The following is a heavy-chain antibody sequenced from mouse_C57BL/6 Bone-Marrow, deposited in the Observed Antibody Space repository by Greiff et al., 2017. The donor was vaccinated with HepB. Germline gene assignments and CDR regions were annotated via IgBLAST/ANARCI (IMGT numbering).Heavy chain of an antibody. CDR2: IDPSDSYT. Sequence: QVQLQQPGAELVRPGTSVKLSCKASGYTFTSYWMHWVKQRPGQGLEWIGVIDPSDSYTNYNQKFKGKATLTVDKSSSTAYMQLSSLTSEDSAVYYCARSPSYYYGNAMDYWGQGTSVTVSS. D-gene: IGHD1-1*01. CDR1: GYTFTSYW. J-gene: IGHJ4*01. V-gene: IGHV1-59*01. CDR3: ARSPSYYYGNAMDY.